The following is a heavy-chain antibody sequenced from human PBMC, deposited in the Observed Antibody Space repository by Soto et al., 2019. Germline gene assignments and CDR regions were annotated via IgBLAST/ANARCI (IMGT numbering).Heavy chain of an antibody. J-gene: IGHJ4*02. Sequence: SETLALTYTVAGGSISSSRYYGGWIRQPPGKGLEWIRSIYYSGSTYYNPSLKSRVTISVDTSKNEFSLKLSSVTAADTAVYYCARHLGSRVGATFEFDYWGQGTLVTV. V-gene: IGHV4-39*01. CDR2: IYYSGST. CDR1: GGSISSSRYY. CDR3: ARHLGSRVGATFEFDY. D-gene: IGHD1-26*01.